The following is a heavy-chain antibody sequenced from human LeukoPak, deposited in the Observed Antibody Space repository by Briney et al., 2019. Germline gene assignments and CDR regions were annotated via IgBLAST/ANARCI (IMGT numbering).Heavy chain of an antibody. CDR3: ARDRAGLTGFDY. CDR1: GYSITSGYY. CDR2: INYSGST. D-gene: IGHD7-27*01. V-gene: IGHV4-38-2*02. J-gene: IGHJ4*02. Sequence: PSETLSLTCSVSGYSITSGYYWGWIRQPPGKGLEWIGRINYSGSTYYNPSLKSRVTISVDTSKNQFSLKLSSVTAADTAVYYCARDRAGLTGFDYWGQGTLVTVSS.